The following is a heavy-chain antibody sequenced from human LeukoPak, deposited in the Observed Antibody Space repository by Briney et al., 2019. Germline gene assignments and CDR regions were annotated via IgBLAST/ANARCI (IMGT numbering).Heavy chain of an antibody. CDR1: GFTFSSYA. V-gene: IGHV3-30-3*01. Sequence: PGGSLRLSCAASGFTFSSYAMHWVRQAPGKGLEWVAVISCDGSNKYYADSVKGRFTISRDNSKNTLYLQMNSLRAEDTAVYYCARDSGAHYDILTGYYTSDGFDYWGQGTLVTVSS. J-gene: IGHJ4*02. D-gene: IGHD3-9*01. CDR2: ISCDGSNK. CDR3: ARDSGAHYDILTGYYTSDGFDY.